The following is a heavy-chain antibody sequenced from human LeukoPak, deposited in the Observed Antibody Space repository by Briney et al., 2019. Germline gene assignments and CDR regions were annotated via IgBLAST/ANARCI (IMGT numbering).Heavy chain of an antibody. CDR3: ARGNWEVITPDY. V-gene: IGHV4-59*01. Sequence: SETLSLTCTVSGGSISSYYWSWIRQPPGKGLEWIGYIYYSGSTNYNPSLKSRVTISIDTSKNQFSLKLSSVTAADTAVYYCARGNWEVITPDYWGQGTLVTVSS. CDR2: IYYSGST. CDR1: GGSISSYY. D-gene: IGHD3-22*01. J-gene: IGHJ4*02.